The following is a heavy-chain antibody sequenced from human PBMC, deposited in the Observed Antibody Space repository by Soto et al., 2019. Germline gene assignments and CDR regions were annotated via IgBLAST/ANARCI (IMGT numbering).Heavy chain of an antibody. J-gene: IGHJ6*02. CDR1: VFTFSNHW. D-gene: IGHD2-8*01. CDR3: ARDFWRNGVCLDV. Sequence: PGGSLRLSCTASVFTFSNHWMHWVRQAPGKGLVCVSRINSDGSSTSYADSVKGRFTISRENAKNTLYLQMNSLRAEDTAVFFCARDFWRNGVCLDVWGQGNTVTVSS. CDR2: INSDGSST. V-gene: IGHV3-74*01.